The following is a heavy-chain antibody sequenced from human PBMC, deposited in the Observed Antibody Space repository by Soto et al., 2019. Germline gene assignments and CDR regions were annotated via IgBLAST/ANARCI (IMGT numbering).Heavy chain of an antibody. CDR1: GLTFSSYA. D-gene: IGHD3-10*01. Sequence: GSLRLSCAASGLTFSSYAMSWVRQAPGKGLEWVSAISGSGGSTYYADSVKGRFTISRDNSKNTLYLQMNSLRADDTAVYYCAKVSYYGSGSYGMDVWGQGTTVTVSS. J-gene: IGHJ6*02. V-gene: IGHV3-23*01. CDR2: ISGSGGST. CDR3: AKVSYYGSGSYGMDV.